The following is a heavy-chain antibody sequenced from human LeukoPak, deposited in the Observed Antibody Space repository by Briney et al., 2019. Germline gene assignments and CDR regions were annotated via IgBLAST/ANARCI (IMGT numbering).Heavy chain of an antibody. Sequence: PSGTLSLICAVYGGSFSGHYWSWIRQPPGKGLAWIGEINHSGSTNYSPSLKSRVTISVDTSKNQFSLKLSSVTAADTAVYYCARGIVNTAVAGTFGYWGQGTLVTVSS. J-gene: IGHJ4*02. D-gene: IGHD6-19*01. CDR1: GGSFSGHY. CDR2: INHSGST. CDR3: ARGIVNTAVAGTFGY. V-gene: IGHV4-34*01.